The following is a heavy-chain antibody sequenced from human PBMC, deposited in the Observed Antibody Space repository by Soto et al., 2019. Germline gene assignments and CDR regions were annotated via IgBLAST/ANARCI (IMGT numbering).Heavy chain of an antibody. V-gene: IGHV3-7*01. CDR2: IKQDESEK. CDR1: GFSFSSYW. D-gene: IGHD3-16*01. Sequence: EVQLVESGGGLVQPGGSLRISCKGSGFSFSSYWMSWVRQAPGKGLEWVASIKQDESEKYYVDSVKGRFTISRDNVDDSVFLHMNRLRAEDTAVYFCVRDVGFDYVNWCQGTLVTVSS. J-gene: IGHJ4*02. CDR3: VRDVGFDYVN.